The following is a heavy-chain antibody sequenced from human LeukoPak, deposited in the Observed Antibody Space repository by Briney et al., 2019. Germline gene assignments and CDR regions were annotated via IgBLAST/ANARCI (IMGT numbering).Heavy chain of an antibody. CDR2: IYYSGST. D-gene: IGHD6-13*01. CDR1: GGSISSGGYY. Sequence: SSETLSLTCTVSGGSISSGGYYWSWIRQHPGKGLEWIGYIYYSGSTYYNPSLKSRVTISVDTSRNQFSLKLSSVTAADTAVYYCARAEQLVMGVYFDYWGQGTLVTVSS. CDR3: ARAEQLVMGVYFDY. V-gene: IGHV4-31*03. J-gene: IGHJ4*02.